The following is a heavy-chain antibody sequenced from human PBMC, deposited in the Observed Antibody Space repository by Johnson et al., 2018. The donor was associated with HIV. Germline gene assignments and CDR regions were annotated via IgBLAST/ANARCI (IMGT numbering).Heavy chain of an antibody. V-gene: IGHV3-30-3*01. CDR2: ISYDGRNK. CDR3: ASSTGQWLVHAFDI. D-gene: IGHD6-19*01. J-gene: IGHJ3*02. Sequence: QVQLVESGGGVVQPGRSLRLSCAASGFTFSSYAMHWVRQAPGKGLEWVAVISYDGRNKYYADSVRGRFTISRDNAKKSVYLQMNSLRAEDTAVYYCASSTGQWLVHAFDIWGLGTMVIVSS. CDR1: GFTFSSYA.